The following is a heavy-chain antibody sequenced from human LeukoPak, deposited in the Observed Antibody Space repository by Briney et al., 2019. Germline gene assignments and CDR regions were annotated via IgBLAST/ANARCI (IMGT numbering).Heavy chain of an antibody. CDR2: IIPIFDTA. Sequence: ASVKVSCKTSGGTFSSYAISWVRQAPGQGLEWIGDIIPIFDTANYAQKFQGRVTITADESATTSYMELSSLRSEDTAVYYCARDATVRGPYGGHHFYSYMDVWGKGTTVTISS. D-gene: IGHD3-10*01. V-gene: IGHV1-69*13. CDR1: GGTFSSYA. J-gene: IGHJ6*03. CDR3: ARDATVRGPYGGHHFYSYMDV.